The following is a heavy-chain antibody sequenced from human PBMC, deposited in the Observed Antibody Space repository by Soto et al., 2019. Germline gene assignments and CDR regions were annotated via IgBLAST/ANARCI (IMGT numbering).Heavy chain of an antibody. CDR1: GGSISSSSYY. D-gene: IGHD1-26*01. J-gene: IGHJ5*02. CDR3: ASHSFQNVVGEIHAPPNWLDP. V-gene: IGHV4-39*01. Sequence: SETLSVSCSVSGGSISSSSYYWAWIRQPPGKGLEWIGSIHSSGRTYRTPSLKGRVTISVDMFNNQFSLKLNSVTAADTAVYFFASHSFQNVVGEIHAPPNWLDPPGQATLVTVSS. CDR2: IHSSGRT.